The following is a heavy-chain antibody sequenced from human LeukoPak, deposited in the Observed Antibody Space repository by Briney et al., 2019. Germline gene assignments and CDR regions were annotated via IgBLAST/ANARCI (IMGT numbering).Heavy chain of an antibody. D-gene: IGHD6-13*01. CDR1: GGTFSSYA. CDR2: MNPNSGNT. CDR3: AILYSSSWFDY. J-gene: IGHJ4*02. V-gene: IGHV1-8*02. Sequence: ASVKVSCKASGGTFSSYAISWVRQATGQGLEWMGWMNPNSGNTGYAQKFQGRVTMTRNTSISTAYMELSSLRSEDTAVYYCAILYSSSWFDYWGQGTLVTVSS.